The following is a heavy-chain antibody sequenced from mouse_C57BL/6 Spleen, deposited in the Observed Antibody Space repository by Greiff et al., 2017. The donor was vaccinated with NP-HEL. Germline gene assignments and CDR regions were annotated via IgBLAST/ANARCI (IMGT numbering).Heavy chain of an antibody. J-gene: IGHJ4*01. V-gene: IGHV5-17*01. CDR3: ARRYCNFHAMDY. D-gene: IGHD2-1*01. CDR1: GFTFSDYG. Sequence: EVKVVESGGGLVKPGGSLKLSCAASGFTFSDYGMHWVRQAPEKGLEWVAYISSGSSTIYYADTVKGRVTISRDNAKNTLFLQMTSLRSEDTAMYYCARRYCNFHAMDYWGQGTSVTVSS. CDR2: ISSGSSTI.